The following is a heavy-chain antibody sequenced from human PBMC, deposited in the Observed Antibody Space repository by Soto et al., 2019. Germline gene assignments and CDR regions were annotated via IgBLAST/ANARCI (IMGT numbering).Heavy chain of an antibody. J-gene: IGHJ3*01. V-gene: IGHV1-69*18. CDR3: ARIGVGSRR. CDR1: GDTFCHYV. D-gene: IGHD1-26*01. CDR2: LAPISGSP. Sequence: VQMVQSGADVKEPGSSVKVSCTNSGDTFCHYVLRWVRLAPGQGLEWMGSLAPISGSPNYAERFGGSLTITAEAGTSTMYMEWRSLKYDETVDYYCARIGVGSRRWGQGTMVTVSS.